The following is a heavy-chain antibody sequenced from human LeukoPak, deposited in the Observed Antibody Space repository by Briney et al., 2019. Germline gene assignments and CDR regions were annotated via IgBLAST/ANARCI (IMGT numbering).Heavy chain of an antibody. CDR3: ARDGGGGYPDY. D-gene: IGHD5-24*01. J-gene: IGHJ4*02. Sequence: SETLSLTCTVSGGSVSSGTYYWTWIRQPPGKGLEWIGYIYYSGSTNYNPSLKSRVTISVDTSKNQFSLKLSSVTAADTAVYYCARDGGGGYPDYWGQGTLVTVSS. V-gene: IGHV4-61*01. CDR1: GGSVSSGTYY. CDR2: IYYSGST.